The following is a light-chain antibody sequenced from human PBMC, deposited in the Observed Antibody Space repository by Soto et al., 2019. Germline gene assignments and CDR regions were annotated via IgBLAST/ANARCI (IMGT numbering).Light chain of an antibody. CDR1: QDISSY. CDR2: AAS. V-gene: IGKV1-9*01. CDR3: QQLKSYPLS. Sequence: DIPLTQSPSFLSASVGDRVTITCRTSQDISSYLAWYQQKPGKAPQLLISAASTLQSGVPSRFSGSGSGTEFTLTISILQPEDFATYYCQQLKSYPLSFGGGTKVEI. J-gene: IGKJ4*01.